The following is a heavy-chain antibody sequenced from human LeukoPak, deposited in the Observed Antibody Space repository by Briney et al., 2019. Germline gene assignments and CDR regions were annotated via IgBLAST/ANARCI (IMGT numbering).Heavy chain of an antibody. CDR3: ARDQSGLWFGELLYGMDV. Sequence: GGSLRLSCAASGFTFSSYAMHWVRQAPGKGLEWVAVISYDGSNKHYADSVKGRFTISRDNSENTLYLQMNSLRAEDTAVYYCARDQSGLWFGELLYGMDVWGQGTTVTVSS. V-gene: IGHV3-30-3*01. CDR2: ISYDGSNK. CDR1: GFTFSSYA. D-gene: IGHD3-10*01. J-gene: IGHJ6*02.